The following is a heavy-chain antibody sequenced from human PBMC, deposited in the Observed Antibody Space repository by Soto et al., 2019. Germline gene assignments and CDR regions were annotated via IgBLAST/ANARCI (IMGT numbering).Heavy chain of an antibody. CDR3: ARGSPYYDILTGRTYYYYGMDV. D-gene: IGHD3-9*01. J-gene: IGHJ6*02. Sequence: SETLSLTCAVYGGSFSGYYWSWIRQPPGKGLEWIGEINHSGSTNYNPSLKSRVTISVDTSKNQFSLKLSSVTAADTAVYYCARGSPYYDILTGRTYYYYGMDVWGQETTVTVSS. CDR2: INHSGST. V-gene: IGHV4-34*01. CDR1: GGSFSGYY.